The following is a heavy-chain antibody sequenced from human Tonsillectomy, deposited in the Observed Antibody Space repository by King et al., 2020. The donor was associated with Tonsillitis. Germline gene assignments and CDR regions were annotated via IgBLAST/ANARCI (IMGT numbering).Heavy chain of an antibody. CDR3: ARDSGAVAASDS. Sequence: VQLVESGGGVVQPGRSLRLSCAASGFTFSGYAMHWVRQAPGKGLEWVAVISYDGDYKYYADSVKGRFTISRDSSKNTMYLQMNSLRAEDTAVYYCARDSGAVAASDSWGQGTLVTVSS. V-gene: IGHV3-30*04. J-gene: IGHJ4*02. D-gene: IGHD6-19*01. CDR1: GFTFSGYA. CDR2: ISYDGDYK.